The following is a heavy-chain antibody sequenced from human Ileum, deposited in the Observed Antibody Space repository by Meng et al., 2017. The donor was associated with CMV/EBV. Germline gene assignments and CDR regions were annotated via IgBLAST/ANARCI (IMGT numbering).Heavy chain of an antibody. D-gene: IGHD2-8*01. J-gene: IGHJ4*02. V-gene: IGHV1-69*05. CDR2: IIPLSGTT. Sequence: WKASGSTLTSYAVSWVRQAPGQGLEWVGQIIPLSGTTNCAQRFQDRVTITTDESTTAVYMELSGLRSDDTAVYYCARAGVGGAAFVDFWGQGNLVTVSS. CDR3: ARAGVGGAAFVDF. CDR1: GSTLTSYA.